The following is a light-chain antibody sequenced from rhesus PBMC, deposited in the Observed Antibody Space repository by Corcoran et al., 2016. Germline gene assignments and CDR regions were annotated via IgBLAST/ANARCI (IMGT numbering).Light chain of an antibody. J-gene: IGKJ3*01. Sequence: DIQMTQSPSSLSASVGDTVIITCQASQDIASWLAWYQQRPGKAPKLLIYKASNLKSGVPSRFSGSESGTDFILIIRNLQPEDFATYYCLQYNSSPFTFGPGTKLDIK. CDR3: LQYNSSPFT. CDR1: QDIASW. CDR2: KAS. V-gene: IGKV1-22*01.